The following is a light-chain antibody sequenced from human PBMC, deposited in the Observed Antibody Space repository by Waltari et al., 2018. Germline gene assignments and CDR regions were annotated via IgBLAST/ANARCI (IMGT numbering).Light chain of an antibody. Sequence: LVMTQSPSASASLGASGKHTCTLISAHSSNAIAWLRGQPGKGPRYLTKVYRDGSHSKGDAIPDRFSASSSGAERYLTIASRHAEDEADYYSRTGGHGTWVYGGGNKLTVL. CDR1: SAHSSNA. V-gene: IGLV4-69*01. J-gene: IGLJ3*02. CDR3: RTGGHGTWV. CDR2: VYRDGSH.